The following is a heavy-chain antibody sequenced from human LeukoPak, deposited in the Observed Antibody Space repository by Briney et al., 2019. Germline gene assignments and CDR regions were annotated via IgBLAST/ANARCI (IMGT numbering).Heavy chain of an antibody. J-gene: IGHJ1*01. CDR3: ARDYMVRGVSSPNFRH. Sequence: GGSLRLSCAASGFTFSIYSMNWVRQAPGKGLEWVSSISSSSSYIYYADSVKGRFTISRDNAKNSLYLQMNSLRAEDTAVYYCARDYMVRGVSSPNFRHWGQGTLVTVSS. D-gene: IGHD3-10*01. V-gene: IGHV3-21*01. CDR1: GFTFSIYS. CDR2: ISSSSSYI.